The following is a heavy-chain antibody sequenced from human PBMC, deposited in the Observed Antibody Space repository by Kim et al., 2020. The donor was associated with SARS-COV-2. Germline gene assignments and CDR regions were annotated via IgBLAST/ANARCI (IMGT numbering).Heavy chain of an antibody. D-gene: IGHD2-2*01. CDR2: IYYSGST. Sequence: SETLSLTCTVSGGSISSGGYYWSWIRQHPGKGLEWIGYIYYSGSTYYNPSLKSRVTISVDTSKNQFSLKLSSVTAADTAVYYCARFTDIVVVPAARSDAFDIWGQGTMVTVSS. CDR3: ARFTDIVVVPAARSDAFDI. V-gene: IGHV4-31*03. CDR1: GGSISSGGYY. J-gene: IGHJ3*02.